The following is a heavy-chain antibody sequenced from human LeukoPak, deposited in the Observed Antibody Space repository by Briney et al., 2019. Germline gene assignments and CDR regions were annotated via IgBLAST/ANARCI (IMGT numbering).Heavy chain of an antibody. CDR1: GGTFSSYA. CDR3: ARSHYGDYTPFDY. Sequence: SVKVSCKASGGTFSSYAISWVRQAPGQGPEWMGRIIPIFGTVNYAQKFQGRVTITTDESTSTAYMELSSLRSEDTAVYYCARSHYGDYTPFDYWGQGTLVTVSS. V-gene: IGHV1-69*05. J-gene: IGHJ4*02. CDR2: IIPIFGTV. D-gene: IGHD4-17*01.